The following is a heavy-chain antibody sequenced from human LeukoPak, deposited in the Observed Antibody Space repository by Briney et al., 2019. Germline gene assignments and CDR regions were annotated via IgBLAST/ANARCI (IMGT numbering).Heavy chain of an antibody. CDR2: ISSSSSYI. CDR1: GFTFSSYS. D-gene: IGHD3-10*01. J-gene: IGHJ4*02. Sequence: GGSLTLSCAASGFTFSSYSMNWVRQAPGKGVEWVSSISSSSSYIYYADFVKGRFTISRDNSKNTLYLQMNSLRAEDTAIYYCAKVTYGSGTYGAFDSWGQGTLVTVSS. V-gene: IGHV3-21*04. CDR3: AKVTYGSGTYGAFDS.